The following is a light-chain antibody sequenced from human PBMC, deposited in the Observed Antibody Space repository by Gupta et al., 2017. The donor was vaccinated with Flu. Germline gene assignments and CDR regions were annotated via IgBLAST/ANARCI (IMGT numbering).Light chain of an antibody. CDR1: SSDVGDYKY. CDR2: EVS. Sequence: TISCTGTSSDVGDYKYVSWYQQHPGKAPRLMIYEVSNRPSGVSNRFSGSKSGNTASLTISGLQTEDEADYYCSSYTGAITLNWVFGGGTKLTVL. CDR3: SSYTGAITLNWV. J-gene: IGLJ3*02. V-gene: IGLV2-14*01.